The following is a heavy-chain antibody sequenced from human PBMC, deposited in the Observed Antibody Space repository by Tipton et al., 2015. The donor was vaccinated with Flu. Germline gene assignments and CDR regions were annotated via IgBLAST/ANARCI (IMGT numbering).Heavy chain of an antibody. CDR1: GGSISSYY. Sequence: TLSLTCTVPGGSISSYYWSWIRRPPGKGLEWSGYIYYSGSTNYNPSLKSRVTMSVDTSKNQFSLKLSSVMAADTAVYYCARPSGIAAAWGAFDIWGQGTMVTVSS. CDR2: IYYSGST. D-gene: IGHD6-13*01. CDR3: ARPSGIAAAWGAFDI. V-gene: IGHV4-59*12. J-gene: IGHJ3*02.